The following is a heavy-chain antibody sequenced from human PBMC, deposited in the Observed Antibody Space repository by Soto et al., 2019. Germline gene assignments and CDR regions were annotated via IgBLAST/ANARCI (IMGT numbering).Heavy chain of an antibody. V-gene: IGHV2-5*02. D-gene: IGHD3-9*01. CDR2: IYWDDDK. J-gene: IGHJ4*02. Sequence: QITLKECGPTLVKPTQTLTLTCTFSGFSLSTSEVGVGWIRQPPGKGLEWLALIYWDDDKRYSPSLKSRLTVTKDTSKNQVVLTMTNMDPLDTATYYCAHRFDWYYFDNWGQGTLVTVSS. CDR1: GFSLSTSEVG. CDR3: AHRFDWYYFDN.